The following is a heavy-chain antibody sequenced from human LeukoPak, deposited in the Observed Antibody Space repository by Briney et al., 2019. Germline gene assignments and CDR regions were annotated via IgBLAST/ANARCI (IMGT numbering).Heavy chain of an antibody. D-gene: IGHD3-22*01. CDR1: GFTFSSYA. V-gene: IGHV3-23*01. J-gene: IGHJ4*02. CDR3: AKDRLSVYYYDSSGYYYFDY. Sequence: GGSLRLSCAASGFTFSSYAMSWVRQAPGKGLEWVSNISGSGGSTYYADSVKGRFTISRDNSKNTLYLQMNSLRAEDTAVYYCAKDRLSVYYYDSSGYYYFDYWGQGTLVTVS. CDR2: ISGSGGST.